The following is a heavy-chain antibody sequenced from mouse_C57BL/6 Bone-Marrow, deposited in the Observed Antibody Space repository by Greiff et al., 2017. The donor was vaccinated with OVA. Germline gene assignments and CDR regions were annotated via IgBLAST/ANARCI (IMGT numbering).Heavy chain of an antibody. Sequence: VQLQQSGADLVKPGASVKLSCKASGYTFTSYWMHWVTQRPGQGLEWIGMIHPNSGSTNYNEKFKSKATLTVDKSSSTAYMQLSSLTSEDSAVYYCAREEVWLRTQYYFDYWGQGTTLTVSS. D-gene: IGHD2-2*01. CDR1: GYTFTSYW. J-gene: IGHJ2*01. CDR3: AREEVWLRTQYYFDY. CDR2: IHPNSGST. V-gene: IGHV1-64*01.